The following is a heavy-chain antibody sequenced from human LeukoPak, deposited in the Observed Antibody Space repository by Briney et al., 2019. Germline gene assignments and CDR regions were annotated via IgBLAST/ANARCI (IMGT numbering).Heavy chain of an antibody. CDR2: IYYSGST. CDR1: GGSISSSSYY. J-gene: IGHJ6*03. CDR3: ARQGYYYYYMDA. Sequence: KPSETLSLTCTVSGGSISSSSYYWGWIRQPPGKGLEWIGSIYYSGSTYYNPSLKSRVTISVDTSKNQFSLKLSSVTAADTAVYYCARQGYYYYYMDAWGKGTTVTVSS. V-gene: IGHV4-39*01.